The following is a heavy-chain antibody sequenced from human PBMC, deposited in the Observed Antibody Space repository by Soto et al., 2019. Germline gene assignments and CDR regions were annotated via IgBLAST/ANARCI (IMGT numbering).Heavy chain of an antibody. CDR1: GFTVGNNY. CDR3: AGDPFQGFGS. V-gene: IGHV3-66*01. CDR2: IFGDGRT. J-gene: IGHJ5*01. Sequence: EVQLVESGGGLVQPGGSLRLSCAASGFTVGNNYMSWVRQAPTKGLELLSVIFGDGRTYYAESVKGRSTVSRDSSENTLFLQINTLRAEGTAVYNCAGDPFQGFGSWGHGTLVTVSS.